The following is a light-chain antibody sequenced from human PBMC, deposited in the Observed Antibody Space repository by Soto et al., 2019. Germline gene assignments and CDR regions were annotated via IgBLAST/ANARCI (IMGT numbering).Light chain of an antibody. V-gene: IGKV3-20*01. CDR3: QQYGSSPYT. Sequence: EIVLTQSPGTLSLSPGERATLSCRASQSLTTYLAWYQQKPGQAPRLLIYGASSRATGIPDTFSGSGSGTDFTLTISRLEPEDFAVYYCQQYGSSPYTFGQGTKVEIK. CDR1: QSLTTY. J-gene: IGKJ2*01. CDR2: GAS.